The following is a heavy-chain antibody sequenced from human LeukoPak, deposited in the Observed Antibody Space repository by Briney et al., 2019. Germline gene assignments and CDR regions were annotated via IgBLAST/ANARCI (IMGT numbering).Heavy chain of an antibody. CDR3: ARLTGSGSPGVDY. CDR1: GFTFSTYW. V-gene: IGHV3-74*03. D-gene: IGHD2-15*01. Sequence: GGSLRLSCAASGFTFSTYWMHWVRQAPGKGLVWVSYISSDGSLTKYADSVKGRFTISRDNAKNTLYLQMNSLRAEDTAVYYCARLTGSGSPGVDYWGQGTLVTVSS. CDR2: ISSDGSLT. J-gene: IGHJ4*02.